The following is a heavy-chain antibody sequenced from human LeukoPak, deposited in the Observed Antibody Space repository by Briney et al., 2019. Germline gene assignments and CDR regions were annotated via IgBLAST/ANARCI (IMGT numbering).Heavy chain of an antibody. V-gene: IGHV3-23*01. CDR3: AKDPDIVATIDY. CDR2: ISGSGGST. CDR1: VFTFSSYW. Sequence: GGSLRLSCAASVFTFSSYWMHWVRQAPGKGLEWVSAISGSGGSTYYADSVKGRFTISRDNSKNTLYLQMNSLRAGDTAVYYCAKDPDIVATIDYWGQGTLVTVSS. J-gene: IGHJ4*02. D-gene: IGHD5-12*01.